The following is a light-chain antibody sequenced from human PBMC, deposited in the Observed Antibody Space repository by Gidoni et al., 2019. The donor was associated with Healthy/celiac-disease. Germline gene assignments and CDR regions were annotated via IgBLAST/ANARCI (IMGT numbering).Light chain of an antibody. CDR1: QSVSSSY. Sequence: EIVLTQSPGNLSLSPGERATLSCRASQSVSSSYLAWYQQKPGQAPRLPSYGASSRATGIPDRFSVSVSGTDFTLTISRLEPEDFAVYYCQQYGSSPYTFGQXTKLEIK. CDR2: GAS. CDR3: QQYGSSPYT. V-gene: IGKV3-20*01. J-gene: IGKJ2*01.